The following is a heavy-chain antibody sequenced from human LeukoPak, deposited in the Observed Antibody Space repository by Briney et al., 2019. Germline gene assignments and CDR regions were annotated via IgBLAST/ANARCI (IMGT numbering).Heavy chain of an antibody. CDR3: ARDADSSSWSMYYYYGMDV. V-gene: IGHV3-7*01. CDR1: GFTFNTYV. J-gene: IGHJ6*02. Sequence: GGSLRLSCAVSGFTFNTYVMSWVRQAPGKGLEWVANIKQDGSEKYYVDSVKGRFTISRDNAKNSLYLQMNSLRAEDTAVYYCARDADSSSWSMYYYYGMDVWGQGTTVTVSS. D-gene: IGHD6-13*01. CDR2: IKQDGSEK.